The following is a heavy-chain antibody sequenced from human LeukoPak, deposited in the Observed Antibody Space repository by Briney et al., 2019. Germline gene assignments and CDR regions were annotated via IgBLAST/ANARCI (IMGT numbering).Heavy chain of an antibody. D-gene: IGHD5-24*01. J-gene: IGHJ5*02. Sequence: SETLSLTCTVSGGPLSRSSYYWGWIRQPPGKGLEWIGSIYYSGSTYYNPSLKSRVTISVDTSKNQFSLKLSSVTAADTAVYYCARVGSVEMATITHNWFDPWGQGTLVTVSS. CDR2: IYYSGST. CDR1: GGPLSRSSYY. CDR3: ARVGSVEMATITHNWFDP. V-gene: IGHV4-39*01.